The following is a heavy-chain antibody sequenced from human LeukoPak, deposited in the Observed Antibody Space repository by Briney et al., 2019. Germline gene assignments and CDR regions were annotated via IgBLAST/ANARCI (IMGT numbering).Heavy chain of an antibody. CDR1: GFTFSSYG. D-gene: IGHD5-18*01. V-gene: IGHV3-23*01. CDR3: GRDGRLIQLWFDP. CDR2: ITGSGDST. J-gene: IGHJ5*02. Sequence: GGSLRLSCAASGFTFSSYGLSWVRQAPGKGLEWVSGITGSGDSTFYADSVKGRFTISRDNSKNTLYLQMNSLRADDTTVYYCGRDGRLIQLWFDPWGQGTLVTVSS.